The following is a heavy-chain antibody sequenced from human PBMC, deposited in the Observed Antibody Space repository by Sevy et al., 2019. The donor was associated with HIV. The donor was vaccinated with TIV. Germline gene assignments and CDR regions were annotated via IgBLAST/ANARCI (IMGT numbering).Heavy chain of an antibody. V-gene: IGHV5-51*01. CDR2: IYPGDSDT. J-gene: IGHJ3*02. CDR1: GYSFTSYW. D-gene: IGHD2-2*02. Sequence: GESLKISCKGSGYSFTSYWIGWVRQMPGKGLEWMGIIYPGDSDTRYSPSFQGQVTISADKSISTAYLQWSSLKASDTAMYYCARQGCSSTSCYRNAFDIWGQRTMVTVSS. CDR3: ARQGCSSTSCYRNAFDI.